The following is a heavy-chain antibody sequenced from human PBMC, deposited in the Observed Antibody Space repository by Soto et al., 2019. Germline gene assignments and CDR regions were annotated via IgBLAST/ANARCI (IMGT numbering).Heavy chain of an antibody. D-gene: IGHD2-2*01. V-gene: IGHV3-33*01. CDR2: IWYDGSNK. Sequence: QVQLVESGGGVVQPGRSLRLSCAASGFTFSSYGMHWVRQARGKGLEWVAVIWYDGSNKYYADSVKGRFTISRDNSKNTRYLQMNSVRAEDTAVYYCARDDTLTSAYCISTSCSLDGMDVWGQGTTVTVSS. CDR1: GFTFSSYG. J-gene: IGHJ6*02. CDR3: ARDDTLTSAYCISTSCSLDGMDV.